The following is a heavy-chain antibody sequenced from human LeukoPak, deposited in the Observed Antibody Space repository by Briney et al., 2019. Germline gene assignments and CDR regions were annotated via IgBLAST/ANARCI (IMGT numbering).Heavy chain of an antibody. Sequence: EASVKVSCKASGYTFTNYGITWVRQAPGQGLEWMGWISTYNGNTNCAQKFQGRVTMTTDTSTSTAYMELRSLRSDDTAVYYCARGIAVGGAEYFQHWGQGTLVTVSS. D-gene: IGHD6-19*01. J-gene: IGHJ1*01. V-gene: IGHV1-18*01. CDR2: ISTYNGNT. CDR3: ARGIAVGGAEYFQH. CDR1: GYTFTNYG.